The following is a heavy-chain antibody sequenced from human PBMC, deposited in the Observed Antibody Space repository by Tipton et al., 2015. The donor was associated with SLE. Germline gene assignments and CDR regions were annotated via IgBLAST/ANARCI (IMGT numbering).Heavy chain of an antibody. J-gene: IGHJ1*01. Sequence: SLRLSCAASGFTFSSYSMNWVRQAPGKGLEWVSSISSSSSYIYYADSVKGRFTISRDNSKNTLYLQMNSLRAEDTAVYYCAKGGGGVLAEYFQHWGQGTLVTVSS. CDR3: AKGGGGVLAEYFQH. CDR2: ISSSSSYI. D-gene: IGHD2-15*01. CDR1: GFTFSSYS. V-gene: IGHV3-21*04.